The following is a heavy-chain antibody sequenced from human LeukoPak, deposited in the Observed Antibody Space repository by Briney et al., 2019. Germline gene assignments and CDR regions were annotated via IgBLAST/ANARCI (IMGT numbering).Heavy chain of an antibody. CDR1: GFTFSSYG. Sequence: SGGSLRLSCAASGFTFSSYGMHWVRQAPGKGLEWVAVISNDGSNKYYADSVKGRFTISRDNSKNTLYLQMNSLRAEDTAVYYCAKGADPIYYDSSGYPEYYFDYWGQGTLVTVSS. CDR2: ISNDGSNK. J-gene: IGHJ4*02. V-gene: IGHV3-30*18. CDR3: AKGADPIYYDSSGYPEYYFDY. D-gene: IGHD3-22*01.